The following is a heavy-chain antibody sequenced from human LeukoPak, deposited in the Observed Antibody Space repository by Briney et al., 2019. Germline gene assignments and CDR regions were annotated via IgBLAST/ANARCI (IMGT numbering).Heavy chain of an antibody. Sequence: ASVKVSCKASGYTFTSYYMHWVRQAPGQGLEWMGIINPSGGSTSYAQKFQGRVTMTRDTSTSTVYMELSSLRSEDTAVYYCARGLYKIDFWSGYYGFDYWGQGTLVTVSS. CDR1: GYTFTSYY. CDR3: ARGLYKIDFWSGYYGFDY. J-gene: IGHJ4*02. CDR2: INPSGGST. V-gene: IGHV1-46*01. D-gene: IGHD3-3*01.